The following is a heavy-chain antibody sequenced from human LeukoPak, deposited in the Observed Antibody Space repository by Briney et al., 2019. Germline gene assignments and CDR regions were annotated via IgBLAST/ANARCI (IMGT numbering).Heavy chain of an antibody. D-gene: IGHD6-19*01. CDR2: IKQDGSRK. V-gene: IGHV3-7*01. Sequence: GGSLRPSCAATGFTFTKHWRSWVRQAPGKGLEWVANIKQDGSRKYYVDSVKGRFTISRDNAKNSLYLQMNSLRSEDTAVYYCARETPDSSGWDWGQGTLVTVSS. J-gene: IGHJ4*02. CDR3: ARETPDSSGWD. CDR1: GFTFTKHW.